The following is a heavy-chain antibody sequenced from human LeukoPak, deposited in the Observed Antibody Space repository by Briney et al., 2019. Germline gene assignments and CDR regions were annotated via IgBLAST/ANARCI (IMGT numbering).Heavy chain of an antibody. Sequence: PGGSLRLSCAASGFTFTNAWMNWVRQAPGKGLEWVGRIKSKTVGGTIDYAAPVKGRFTISRDDSKNTLYLQMDSLKAEDTAVYYCTTDYCKSTTCYLNYWGQGTLVTVSS. CDR3: TTDYCKSTTCYLNY. V-gene: IGHV3-15*07. J-gene: IGHJ4*02. D-gene: IGHD2-2*01. CDR1: GFTFTNAW. CDR2: IKSKTVGGTI.